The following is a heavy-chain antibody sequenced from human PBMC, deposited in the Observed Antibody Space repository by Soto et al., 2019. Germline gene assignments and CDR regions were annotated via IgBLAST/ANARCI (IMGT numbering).Heavy chain of an antibody. D-gene: IGHD3-3*01. CDR3: AVGGEWSFNFEF. Sequence: EVHLLESGGGLVQPGGSLRLSCAASGFTFSSYAMSWVRQAPGKGLEWVSGISGSGGNTYYADSVKGRFTISRDNSKNTLYLQMINLRAEDTATYYCAVGGEWSFNFEFWGQGTRVTVSS. V-gene: IGHV3-23*01. CDR1: GFTFSSYA. CDR2: ISGSGGNT. J-gene: IGHJ4*02.